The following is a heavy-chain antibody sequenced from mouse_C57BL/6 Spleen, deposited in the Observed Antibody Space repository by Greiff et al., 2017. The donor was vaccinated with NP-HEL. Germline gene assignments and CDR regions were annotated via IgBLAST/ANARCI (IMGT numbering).Heavy chain of an antibody. D-gene: IGHD2-1*01. CDR2: IYPGDGDT. V-gene: IGHV1-82*01. Sequence: VQLQQSGPELVKPGASVKISCKASGYAFSSSWMNWVKQRPGKGLEWIGRIYPGDGDTNYNGKFKGKATLTADKSSSTAYMQLSSLTSEDSAVYFCARGRGNYIWYFDVWGTGTTVTVSS. CDR3: ARGRGNYIWYFDV. J-gene: IGHJ1*03. CDR1: GYAFSSSW.